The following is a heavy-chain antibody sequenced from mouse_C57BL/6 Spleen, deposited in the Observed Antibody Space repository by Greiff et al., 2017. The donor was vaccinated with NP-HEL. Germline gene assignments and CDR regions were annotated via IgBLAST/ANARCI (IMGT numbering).Heavy chain of an antibody. D-gene: IGHD4-1*01. Sequence: VQLQQSGAELVRPGASVKLSCKASGYTFTDYYINWVKQRPGQGLEWIARIYPGSGNTYYNEKFKGKATLTAEKSSSTAYMQLSSLTSEDSAVYFGANWDWYFDVWGTGTTVTVSS. CDR1: GYTFTDYY. V-gene: IGHV1-76*01. J-gene: IGHJ1*03. CDR3: ANWDWYFDV. CDR2: IYPGSGNT.